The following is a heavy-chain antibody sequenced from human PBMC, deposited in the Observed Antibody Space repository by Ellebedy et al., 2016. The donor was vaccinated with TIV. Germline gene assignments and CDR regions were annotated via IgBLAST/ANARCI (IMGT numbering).Heavy chain of an antibody. V-gene: IGHV3-30-3*02. D-gene: IGHD6-13*01. J-gene: IGHJ2*01. CDR1: GFTFSNYA. Sequence: GESLKISCAASGFTFSNYAMHWVRQAPGQGLEWVAVISYDGINKYYADSVEGRFTISRDNSKNTVYLQLSGLRPEDTAVYYCAKEYTRTSSYWFFDLWGCGTLVTVS. CDR3: AKEYTRTSSYWFFDL. CDR2: ISYDGINK.